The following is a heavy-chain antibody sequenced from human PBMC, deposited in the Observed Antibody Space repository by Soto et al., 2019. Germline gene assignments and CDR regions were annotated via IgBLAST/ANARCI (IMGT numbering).Heavy chain of an antibody. Sequence: QVQLVESGGGVVQPGRSLRLSCAASAFTFSSYAMHWVRQAPGKGLDWVAVISYDGSDKYYADSVKGRFTVSRDNSKNTLYLQMNSLRADDTAVYYCGRDHYGFNSIDYWGQGTLVTVSS. J-gene: IGHJ4*02. D-gene: IGHD4-17*01. CDR1: AFTFSSYA. CDR3: GRDHYGFNSIDY. V-gene: IGHV3-30-3*01. CDR2: ISYDGSDK.